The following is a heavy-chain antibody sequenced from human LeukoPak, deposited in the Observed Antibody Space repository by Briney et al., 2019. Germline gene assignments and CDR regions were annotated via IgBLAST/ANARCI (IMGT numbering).Heavy chain of an antibody. CDR2: ISYDGSNK. D-gene: IGHD6-19*01. Sequence: PGGSLRLSCAASGFTFSSYGMHWVRQAPGKGLEWVAVISYDGSNKYYADSVKGRFTISRDNSKNTLYLQMNSLRAEDTAVYYCAKDRLAVAGTGGGEYWGQGTLVTVFS. CDR3: AKDRLAVAGTGGGEY. V-gene: IGHV3-30*18. J-gene: IGHJ4*02. CDR1: GFTFSSYG.